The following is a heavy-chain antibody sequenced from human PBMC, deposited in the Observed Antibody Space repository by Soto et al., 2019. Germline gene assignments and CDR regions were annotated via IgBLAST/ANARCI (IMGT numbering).Heavy chain of an antibody. CDR3: AKVDYYDSSGYLGLVDF. CDR2: ISYDETNK. Sequence: GGSLRLSCAASGFTFSNYGMHWVRQAPGKGLEWVAVISYDETNKYYADSVKGRFAISRDNSKNTLYLQMNSLRAEDTAVYYCAKVDYYDSSGYLGLVDFWGQGTLVTVSS. CDR1: GFTFSNYG. D-gene: IGHD3-22*01. V-gene: IGHV3-30*18. J-gene: IGHJ4*02.